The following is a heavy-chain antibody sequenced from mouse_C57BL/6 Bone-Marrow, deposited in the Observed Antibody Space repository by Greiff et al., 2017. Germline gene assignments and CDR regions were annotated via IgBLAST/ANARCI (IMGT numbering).Heavy chain of an antibody. Sequence: EVQLQQSGAELVRPGASVKLSCTASGFNIKDDYMHWVKQRPEQSLEWIGWIDPANGDTEYASKFQGKATITADTSSNTAYLQLSSLTSEDTAVYYCTPITTVVAEAMDYWGQGTSVTVSS. CDR2: IDPANGDT. CDR3: TPITTVVAEAMDY. CDR1: GFNIKDDY. J-gene: IGHJ4*01. V-gene: IGHV14-4*01. D-gene: IGHD1-1*01.